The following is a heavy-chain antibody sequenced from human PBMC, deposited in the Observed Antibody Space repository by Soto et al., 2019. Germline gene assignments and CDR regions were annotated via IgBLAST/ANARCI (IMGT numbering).Heavy chain of an antibody. Sequence: QPGGSLRLSCAASGFTFDDYAMHWVRQAPGKGLEWVSGISWNSGSIGYADSVKGRFTISRDNAKNSLYLQMNSLRAEDTALYYCAKDRWKVRRVVVVAGADYWGQGTLVTVSS. CDR2: ISWNSGSI. V-gene: IGHV3-9*01. CDR3: AKDRWKVRRVVVVAGADY. CDR1: GFTFDDYA. J-gene: IGHJ4*02. D-gene: IGHD2-15*01.